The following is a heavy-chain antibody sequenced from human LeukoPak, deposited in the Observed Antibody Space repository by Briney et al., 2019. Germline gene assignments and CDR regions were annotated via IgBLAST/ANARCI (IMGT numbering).Heavy chain of an antibody. CDR1: GGSISSSSYY. CDR2: IYYSGST. D-gene: IGHD1-20*01. J-gene: IGHJ4*02. V-gene: IGHV4-39*01. CDR3: ARHYNRDDLLDY. Sequence: PSETLSLTCTVSGGSISSSSYYWGWIPPPPGKGLDRIGGIYYSGSTYYNPSLKSRVTISVDTSKNQFSLKLSSVTAADTAVYYCARHYNRDDLLDYWGQGTLVTVSS.